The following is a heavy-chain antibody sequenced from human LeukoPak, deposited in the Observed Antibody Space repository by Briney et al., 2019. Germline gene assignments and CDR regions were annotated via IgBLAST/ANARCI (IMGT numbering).Heavy chain of an antibody. Sequence: GGSLRLSCAASGFTFSSYNMNWVRQAPGKGLEWVSSISSSSNYIYYADSVKGRFTISRGNAKNSLYLQMNSLRAEDTAVYYCARGTSGYDYWGQGTLVTVSS. V-gene: IGHV3-21*01. CDR3: ARGTSGYDY. CDR1: GFTFSSYN. J-gene: IGHJ4*02. CDR2: ISSSSNYI. D-gene: IGHD3-22*01.